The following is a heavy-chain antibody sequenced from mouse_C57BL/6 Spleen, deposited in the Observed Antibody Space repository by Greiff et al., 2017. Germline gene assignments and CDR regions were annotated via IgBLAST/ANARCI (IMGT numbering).Heavy chain of an antibody. CDR2: ISSGSSTI. CDR3: ARGLGLHWYFDV. J-gene: IGHJ1*03. CDR1: GFTFSDYG. Sequence: DVMLVESGGGLVKPGGSLKLSCAASGFTFSDYGMHWVRQAPEKGLEWVAYISSGSSTIYYADKVKGRFTISRDNAKNTLFLQMTSLRSEDTAMYYCARGLGLHWYFDVWGTGTTVTVSS. V-gene: IGHV5-17*01. D-gene: IGHD4-1*01.